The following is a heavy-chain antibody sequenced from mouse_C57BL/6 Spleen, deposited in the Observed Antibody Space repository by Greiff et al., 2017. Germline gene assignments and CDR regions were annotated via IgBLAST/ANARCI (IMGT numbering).Heavy chain of an antibody. CDR2: ISNGGGST. V-gene: IGHV5-12*01. J-gene: IGHJ2*01. D-gene: IGHD2-1*01. CDR3: AREDDGNLYYFGY. CDR1: GFTFSDYY. Sequence: EVKLMESGGGLVQPGGSLKLSCAASGFTFSDYYMYWVRQTPEKRLEWVAYISNGGGSTYYPDTVKGRFTISRDNAKNTLYLQMSRLKSEDTAMYYCAREDDGNLYYFGYWGQGTTLTVSS.